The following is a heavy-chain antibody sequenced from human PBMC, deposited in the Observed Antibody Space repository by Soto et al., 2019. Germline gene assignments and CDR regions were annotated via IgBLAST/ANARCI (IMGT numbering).Heavy chain of an antibody. D-gene: IGHD6-6*01. CDR2: IYYSGST. CDR3: ARDRTFSVDSSSSMNWWFDP. Sequence: SETQSLTCPVSGGSISSSSYYWGWIRQPPGKGLEWIGYIYYSGSTNYDPSLKSRVTISVDTSKNQFSLKLSSVTAADTAVYYCARDRTFSVDSSSSMNWWFDPWGQGTLVTVSS. CDR1: GGSISSSSYY. J-gene: IGHJ5*02. V-gene: IGHV4-61*01.